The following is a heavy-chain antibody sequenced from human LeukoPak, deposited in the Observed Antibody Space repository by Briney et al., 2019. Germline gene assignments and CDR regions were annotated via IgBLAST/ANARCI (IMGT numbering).Heavy chain of an antibody. CDR1: GFTFSSTW. Sequence: GGSLRLSCAASGFTFSSTWMHWFRQAPGKGLVWVSRIHSDGSSTIYADSVKGRFTISRDNAKNSLYLQMNSLRAEDTAVYYCARARRIAARPDAFDIWGQGTMVTVSS. J-gene: IGHJ3*02. D-gene: IGHD6-6*01. V-gene: IGHV3-74*01. CDR2: IHSDGSST. CDR3: ARARRIAARPDAFDI.